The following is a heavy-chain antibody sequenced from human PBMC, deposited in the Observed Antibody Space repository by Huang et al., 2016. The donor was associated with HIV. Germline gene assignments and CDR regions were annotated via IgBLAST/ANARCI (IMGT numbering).Heavy chain of an antibody. Sequence: QVQLQESGPGPVKPSQTLSLTCTVSGDSISRGGYLWSWIRPSPGSGLEWIGSIYSPGTTSYNPSLRSRVTMSVDTSKNQFSLRLTSVTAEDTAVYYCARDRITQWNGGRCYSDWSDPWGQGTLVIVSS. CDR3: ARDRITQWNGGRCYSDWSDP. V-gene: IGHV4-30-4*08. J-gene: IGHJ5*02. D-gene: IGHD2-15*01. CDR2: IYSPGTT. CDR1: GDSISRGGYL.